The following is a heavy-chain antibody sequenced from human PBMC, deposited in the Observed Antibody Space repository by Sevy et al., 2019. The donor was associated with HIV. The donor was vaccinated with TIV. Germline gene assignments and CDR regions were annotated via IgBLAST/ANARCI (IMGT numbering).Heavy chain of an antibody. CDR1: GGPISSYY. D-gene: IGHD5-12*01. J-gene: IGHJ5*02. CDR3: ARAPPVRSGDDSLNWFDP. Sequence: SETLSLTCSVSGGPISSYYWSWIRQPPGKRLEWIGYINYSGSTNYNPSLNSRFTISVDTSKNQFSLRLTSVTAADTAVYYCARAPPVRSGDDSLNWFDPWGQGILVTVSS. CDR2: INYSGST. V-gene: IGHV4-59*01.